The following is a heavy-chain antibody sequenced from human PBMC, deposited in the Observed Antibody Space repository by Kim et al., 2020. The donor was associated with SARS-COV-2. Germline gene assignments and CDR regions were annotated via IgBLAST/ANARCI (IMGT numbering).Heavy chain of an antibody. J-gene: IGHJ4*02. V-gene: IGHV3-23*01. CDR2: ISGSGGIT. CDR1: GFTFSTYA. CDR3: AKWTQYSQLLWFGESQNYRFDY. D-gene: IGHD3-10*01. Sequence: GGSLRLSCAASGFTFSTYAMSWVRQAPGKGLEWVSTISGSGGITYYAGSVKGRFTISRDNSKNTLYLQVNSLRAEDTAVYYCAKWTQYSQLLWFGESQNYRFDYWGQGTLVTVSS.